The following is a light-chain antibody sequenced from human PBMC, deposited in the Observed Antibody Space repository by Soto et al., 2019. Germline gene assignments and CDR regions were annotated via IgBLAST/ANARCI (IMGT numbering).Light chain of an antibody. Sequence: DIQMTHSPSTLSASVGDRVTITCRASQFISSWWAWYQQKPGKVPKLLIFHASNLESGVPSRFSGSGSGTEFTLTISSMQTDDFTTYYCQQYKSYPWTCGQGTKVEI. CDR1: QFISSW. V-gene: IGKV1-5*01. CDR3: QQYKSYPWT. J-gene: IGKJ1*01. CDR2: HAS.